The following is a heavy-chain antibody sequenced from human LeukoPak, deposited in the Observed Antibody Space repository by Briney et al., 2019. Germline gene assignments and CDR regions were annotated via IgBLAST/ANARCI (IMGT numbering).Heavy chain of an antibody. D-gene: IGHD3-22*01. CDR3: VRVRGYMIEDYFDY. CDR2: IYFSGST. CDR1: GGSLSSSSYY. J-gene: IGHJ4*02. V-gene: IGHV4-39*07. Sequence: ETPSLTPTVSGGSLSSSSYYWGWTRHPPGKGLGWIGCIYFSGSTYYNPALKSRVTISVDTSKNQFSVWLSSVTAADTAVYYCVRVRGYMIEDYFDYWGQGTLVTVSS.